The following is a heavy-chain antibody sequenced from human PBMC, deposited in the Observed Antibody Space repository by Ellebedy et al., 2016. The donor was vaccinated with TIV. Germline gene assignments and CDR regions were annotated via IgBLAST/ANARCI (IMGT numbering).Heavy chain of an antibody. CDR3: ARMPIYNASFGWFDP. D-gene: IGHD1-1*01. V-gene: IGHV4-59*01. CDR1: GGSFSGYF. CDR2: VHPTGTT. Sequence: MPSETLSLTCTVSGGSFSGYFWSWLRQPPGQGLQWIASVHPTGTTNFLPSLKSRVTISLDTSKSQFSLKMTSVTAADTAIYFCARMPIYNASFGWFDPWGQGTLVAVSS. J-gene: IGHJ5*02.